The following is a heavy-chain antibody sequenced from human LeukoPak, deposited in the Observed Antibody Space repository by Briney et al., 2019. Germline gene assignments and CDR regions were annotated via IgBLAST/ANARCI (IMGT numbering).Heavy chain of an antibody. CDR3: TRQDIVGATLLDY. V-gene: IGHV3-73*01. J-gene: IGHJ4*02. Sequence: GGSLRLSCAASGFTFSGSAMHWVRQASGKGLEWVGRIRSKANSYATAYAASVKGRFTISRDDSKNTAYLQMNSLKTEDTAVYYCTRQDIVGATLLDYWGRGTLVTVSS. CDR1: GFTFSGSA. CDR2: IRSKANSYAT. D-gene: IGHD1-26*01.